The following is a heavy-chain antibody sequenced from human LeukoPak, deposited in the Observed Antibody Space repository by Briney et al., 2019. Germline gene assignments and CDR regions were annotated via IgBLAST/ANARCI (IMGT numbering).Heavy chain of an antibody. CDR1: GGSINSFF. Sequence: AETLSLTCSVSGGSINSFFWNWIRQPPGKGLEWIGYISFSGILNYTPSLQSRVSMSLDTSKNEFSLRLRSVTAADTAVYYCARCGSRQNFHYYGLDVWGQGTTVTVSS. V-gene: IGHV4-59*01. D-gene: IGHD6-25*01. CDR2: ISFSGIL. CDR3: ARCGSRQNFHYYGLDV. J-gene: IGHJ6*02.